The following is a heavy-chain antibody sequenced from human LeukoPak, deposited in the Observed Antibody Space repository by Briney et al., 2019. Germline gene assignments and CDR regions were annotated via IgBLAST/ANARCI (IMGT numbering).Heavy chain of an antibody. J-gene: IGHJ4*02. V-gene: IGHV1-18*01. CDR2: ISAFSGDT. CDR3: GRDIRSDGSPADY. D-gene: IGHD2-15*01. Sequence: ASVKVSCKTSGYPFVDFGITWVRQAPGQGLEWMGWISAFSGDTNYAQKLQGRVTMTRDTSTSTVYMELRRLRSDDTAVYYCGRDIRSDGSPADYWGQGTPVTVSS. CDR1: GYPFVDFG.